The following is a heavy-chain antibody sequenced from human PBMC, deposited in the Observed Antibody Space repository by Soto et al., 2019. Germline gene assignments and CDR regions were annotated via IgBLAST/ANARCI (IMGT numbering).Heavy chain of an antibody. J-gene: IGHJ6*02. CDR2: IKSKTDGGTT. D-gene: IGHD4-4*01. V-gene: IGHV3-15*01. CDR3: TTASNSINYYFFGMDV. CDR1: GFTFSNAW. Sequence: PGGSLRLSCAASGFTFSNAWMSWVRQAPGKGLEWVGRIKSKTDGGTTDYAAPVKGRFTISRDDSKTTLYLQMNSLKTEDTAVYYCTTASNSINYYFFGMDVWGQGTTVTVSS.